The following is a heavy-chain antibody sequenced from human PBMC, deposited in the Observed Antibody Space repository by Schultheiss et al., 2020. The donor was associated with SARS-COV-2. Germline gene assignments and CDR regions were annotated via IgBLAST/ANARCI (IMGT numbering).Heavy chain of an antibody. D-gene: IGHD6-19*01. J-gene: IGHJ5*02. Sequence: SETLSLTCTVSGGSISGYYWSWIRQTPGKGLEWIGYINDFDFGSTSYNPSLKSRVTISVDTSKNQFSLKLSSVTAADTAVYYCARDLAPVDSSGWYHWFDPWGQGTLVTVSS. CDR3: ARDLAPVDSSGWYHWFDP. CDR1: GGSISGYY. CDR2: INDFDFGST. V-gene: IGHV4-59*01.